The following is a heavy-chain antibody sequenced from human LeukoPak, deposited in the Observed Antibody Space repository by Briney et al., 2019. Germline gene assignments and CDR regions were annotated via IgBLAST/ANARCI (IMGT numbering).Heavy chain of an antibody. D-gene: IGHD6-19*01. Sequence: GGSLRLSCAASGFTFSSYAMSWVRQAPGKGLEWVSAISGSGGSTYCADSVKGRFTISRDNSKNTLYLQMNSLRAEDTAVYYCAKDFYIAVAGTTRMDVWGKGTTVTVSS. CDR3: AKDFYIAVAGTTRMDV. CDR1: GFTFSSYA. J-gene: IGHJ6*03. V-gene: IGHV3-23*01. CDR2: ISGSGGST.